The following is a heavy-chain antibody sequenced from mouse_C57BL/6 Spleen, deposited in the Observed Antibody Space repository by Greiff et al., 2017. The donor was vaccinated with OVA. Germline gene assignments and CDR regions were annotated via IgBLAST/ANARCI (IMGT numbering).Heavy chain of an antibody. CDR1: GYAFSSYW. CDR3: ARHYGSSYFDY. V-gene: IGHV1-80*01. Sequence: VHLVESGAELVKPGASVKISCKASGYAFSSYWMNWVKQRPGKGLEWIGQIYPGDGDTNYNGKFKGKATLTADKSSSTAYMQLSSLTSEDSAVYFCARHYGSSYFDYWGQGTTLTVSS. J-gene: IGHJ2*01. CDR2: IYPGDGDT. D-gene: IGHD1-1*01.